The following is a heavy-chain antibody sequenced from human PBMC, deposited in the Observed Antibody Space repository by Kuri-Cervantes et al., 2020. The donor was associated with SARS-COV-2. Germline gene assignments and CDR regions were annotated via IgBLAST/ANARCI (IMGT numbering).Heavy chain of an antibody. CDR1: GYTLTSYD. J-gene: IGHJ6*01. V-gene: IGHV1-8*01. CDR2: MNPNSGNT. Sequence: ASVKVSCKASGYTLTSYDINWVRQATGQGLEWMGWMNPNSGNTGYAQKFQGRVTTTRNTSISTAYMELSSLRSDDTAVYYCARDRGSSAWSWVYYYYGMAVWAPWTTVPVSS. CDR3: ARDRGSSAWSWVYYYYGMAV. D-gene: IGHD6-19*01.